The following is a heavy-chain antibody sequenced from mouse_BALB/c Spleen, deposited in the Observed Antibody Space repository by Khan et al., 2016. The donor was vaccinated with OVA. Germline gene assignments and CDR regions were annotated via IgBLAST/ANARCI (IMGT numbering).Heavy chain of an antibody. CDR2: IYPGNSDT. D-gene: IGHD2-4*01. CDR3: TRSYDSYYFDH. J-gene: IGHJ2*01. V-gene: IGHV1-5*01. CDR1: GYSFTNYW. Sequence: VQLKQSGTVLARPGASVKMSCKASGYSFTNYWMHWVKQRPGQGLEWIGAIYPGNSDTRYNQKFKGKAKLTADTSVSTAYMEFSSLTNEDSAVYFCTRSYDSYYFDHWGQGTTLTVSS.